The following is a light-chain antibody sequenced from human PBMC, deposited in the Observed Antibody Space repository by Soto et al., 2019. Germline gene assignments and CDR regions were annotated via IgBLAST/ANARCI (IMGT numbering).Light chain of an antibody. CDR1: QSVSSSY. J-gene: IGKJ1*01. CDR2: GAS. Sequence: EIVLTQSPGTLPLSPGERATLSCRASQSVSSSYLAWYQQQPGQAPRLLIYGASSRATGIPDRFSSSGSETDFTIIISRQEPEDLADYYYQQYDSSSWTFGQGTTVEIK. CDR3: QQYDSSSWT. V-gene: IGKV3-20*01.